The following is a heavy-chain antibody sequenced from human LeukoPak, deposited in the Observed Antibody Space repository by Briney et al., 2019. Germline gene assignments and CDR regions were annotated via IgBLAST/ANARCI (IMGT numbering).Heavy chain of an antibody. CDR2: IYFSGST. CDR3: ARQRADYYYYYMDV. CDR1: GGSISGTNSY. J-gene: IGHJ6*03. Sequence: PSETLSLTCIVSGGSISGTNSYWAWIRQPAGKGLERIGSIYFSGSTFYKSSLESRLNMSVDMSKNQFSLKVRSVTAADTAVYYCARQRADYYYYYMDVWGKGTTVTVSS. V-gene: IGHV4-39*01.